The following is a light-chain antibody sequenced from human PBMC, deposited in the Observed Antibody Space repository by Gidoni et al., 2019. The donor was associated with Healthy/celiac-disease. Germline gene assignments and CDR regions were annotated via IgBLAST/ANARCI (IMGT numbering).Light chain of an antibody. J-gene: IGKJ4*01. CDR3: QQRSNWPLT. CDR2: DAS. Sequence: EMVLTQSPATLSLSPGERATLSCRASQSVSSYLAWYHQKPGQAPRLLIYDASNRATGIPARFSGSGSGTAFTLTISSLEPEDFAVYYCQQRSNWPLTFGGGTKVEI. CDR1: QSVSSY. V-gene: IGKV3-11*01.